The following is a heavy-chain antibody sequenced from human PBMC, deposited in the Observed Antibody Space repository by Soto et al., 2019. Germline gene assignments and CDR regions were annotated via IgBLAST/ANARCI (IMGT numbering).Heavy chain of an antibody. V-gene: IGHV3-66*01. J-gene: IGHJ5*02. CDR2: IYSGGST. D-gene: IGHD4-17*01. CDR3: ARVDYGDYDLWFDP. CDR1: GFTVSSNY. Sequence: GGSLRLSCAASGFTVSSNYMSWVRQAPGKGLEWVSVIYSGGSTYYADSVKGRFTISRDNSKNTLYLQMNSLRAEDTAVYYCARVDYGDYDLWFDPWGQGTLVTVSS.